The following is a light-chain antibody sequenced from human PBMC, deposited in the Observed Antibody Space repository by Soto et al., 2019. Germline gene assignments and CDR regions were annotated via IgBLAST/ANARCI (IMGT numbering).Light chain of an antibody. CDR2: ATS. CDR1: QSISTW. CDR3: QQYNTYPIT. V-gene: IGKV1D-16*01. Sequence: DIQMTQSPSSLSASLGDRVSMTCRASQSISTWLAWYQQKPGKAPKSLIYATSNLQSGVPSRFSGSGFGTEFTLTISSLQPEDFATYYCQQYNTYPITFGQGTRLEIK. J-gene: IGKJ5*01.